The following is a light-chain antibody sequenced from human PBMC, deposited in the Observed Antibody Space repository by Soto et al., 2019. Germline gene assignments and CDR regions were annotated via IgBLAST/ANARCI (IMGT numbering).Light chain of an antibody. J-gene: IGKJ1*01. CDR2: DTS. V-gene: IGKV3D-15*01. Sequence: EIVMTQSPATLSVSPGERATLSCRASQSVSILLAWYQQKPGQAPRLLVYDTSYRATGVPDRFSGSGSGTDFTLTISRLEPEDSAVYYCQQYDSSPWTFGQGTKVDIK. CDR3: QQYDSSPWT. CDR1: QSVSIL.